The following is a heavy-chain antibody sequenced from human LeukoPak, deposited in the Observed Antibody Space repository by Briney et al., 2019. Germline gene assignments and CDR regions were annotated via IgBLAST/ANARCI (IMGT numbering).Heavy chain of an antibody. D-gene: IGHD1-26*01. CDR3: ASTSGDSRWGPVLGWFDP. V-gene: IGHV4-39*01. J-gene: IGHJ5*02. CDR2: IYYSGST. CDR1: GGSISSSSYY. Sequence: SETLSLTCTVSGGSISSSSYYWGWIRQPPGKGLEWIGSIYYSGSTYYNPSLKSRVTISVDTSKNQFSLKLSSVTAADTAVYYCASTSGDSRWGPVLGWFDPWGQGTLVTVSS.